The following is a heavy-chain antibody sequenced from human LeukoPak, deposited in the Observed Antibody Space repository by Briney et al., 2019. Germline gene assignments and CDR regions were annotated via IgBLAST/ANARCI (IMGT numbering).Heavy chain of an antibody. D-gene: IGHD3-22*01. CDR2: INPSGGST. CDR3: ARGPGPADDGGGYCFDY. V-gene: IGHV1-46*01. Sequence: ASVTVSCKASVYTFTSYYLYWVRQAPGQGLEWMGVINPSGGSTTSAQKFQGRVTMTRDTSTSTVYMELRSLRSEDTAVYYCARGPGPADDGGGYCFDYWGQGTLVTVSS. CDR1: VYTFTSYY. J-gene: IGHJ4*02.